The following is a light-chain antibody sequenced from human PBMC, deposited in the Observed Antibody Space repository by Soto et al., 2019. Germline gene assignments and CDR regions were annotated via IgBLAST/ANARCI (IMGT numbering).Light chain of an antibody. CDR3: QQSYSTPRT. CDR1: QSISNY. CDR2: GAS. Sequence: DIQMTQSPSSLSASVGDRVTITCRASQSISNYLSWYQQKPGKAPKVLIYGASSLQSGVPLRFSGRGSGTYFTLTISSLQPEDFATYYCQQSYSTPRTFGPGTKVDIK. J-gene: IGKJ3*01. V-gene: IGKV1-39*01.